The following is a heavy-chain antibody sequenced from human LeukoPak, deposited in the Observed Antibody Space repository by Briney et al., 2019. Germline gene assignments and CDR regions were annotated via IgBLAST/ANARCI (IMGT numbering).Heavy chain of an antibody. CDR3: ARDYCSSTSCYFYDY. CDR2: INPNSGGT. J-gene: IGHJ4*02. D-gene: IGHD2-2*01. V-gene: IGHV1-2*02. Sequence: GASVKVSCKASGYTFTGYYMHWVRQAPGQGLEWMGWINPNSGGTNYAQKFQGRVTMTRDTSISTAYMELSRLRSDDTAVYYCARDYCSSTSCYFYDYWGQGTLVTVSS. CDR1: GYTFTGYY.